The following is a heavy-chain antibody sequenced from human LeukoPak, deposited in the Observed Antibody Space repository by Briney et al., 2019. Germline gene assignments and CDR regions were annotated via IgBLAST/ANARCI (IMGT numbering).Heavy chain of an antibody. Sequence: GGSLRLSCAASGFTFSSYWMHWVRQAPGKGLVWVSRINSDGSSTSYADSVKGRFTIPRDNAKNTLYLQMNSLRAEDTAVYYCARDSGWSYNWFDPWGQGTLVTVSS. CDR2: INSDGSST. CDR1: GFTFSSYW. J-gene: IGHJ5*02. V-gene: IGHV3-74*01. D-gene: IGHD6-19*01. CDR3: ARDSGWSYNWFDP.